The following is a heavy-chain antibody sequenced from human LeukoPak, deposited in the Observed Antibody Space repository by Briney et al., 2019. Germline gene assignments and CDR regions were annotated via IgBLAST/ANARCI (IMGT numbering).Heavy chain of an antibody. V-gene: IGHV5-51*01. J-gene: IGHJ5*02. CDR2: IYPGDSDT. Sequence: GESLKISCKGSGYSFTSYWIGWVRQMPGKGLEWMGIIYPGDSDTRYSPSFQGQVTISADKSISTAYLQWSSLKASDTAMYYCARVSFASILHTSIYWFDPWGQGTLATVSS. CDR1: GYSFTSYW. CDR3: ARVSFASILHTSIYWFDP. D-gene: IGHD3-3*02.